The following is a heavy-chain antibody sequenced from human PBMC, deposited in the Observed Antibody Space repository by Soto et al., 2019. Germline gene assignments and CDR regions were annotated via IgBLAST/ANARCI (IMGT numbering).Heavy chain of an antibody. D-gene: IGHD6-19*01. Sequence: WGSRLSCAASGFTFIDYAMHWVRQAPGKGLEWVAVIWYDGSNKYYADSVKGRFTISRDNSKSTLYLQMNSLRAEDTSVYYCARDITQQWPVNGIDYWGQGTLVTVSS. J-gene: IGHJ4*02. CDR2: IWYDGSNK. CDR1: GFTFIDYA. V-gene: IGHV3-33*01. CDR3: ARDITQQWPVNGIDY.